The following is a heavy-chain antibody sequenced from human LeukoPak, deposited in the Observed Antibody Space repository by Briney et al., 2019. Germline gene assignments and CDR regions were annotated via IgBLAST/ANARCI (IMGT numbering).Heavy chain of an antibody. D-gene: IGHD6-19*01. V-gene: IGHV3-20*04. CDR1: GFTFDDFG. Sequence: GGSLRLSCAASGFTFDDFGMSWVRQIPGKGLEWVSGINWNGGTTSYADSVKGRFTISRDNAKNSLYLQMNSLRAEDTAVYYCAREVKVAGSFVDYWGQGTLVTVSS. CDR3: AREVKVAGSFVDY. CDR2: INWNGGTT. J-gene: IGHJ4*02.